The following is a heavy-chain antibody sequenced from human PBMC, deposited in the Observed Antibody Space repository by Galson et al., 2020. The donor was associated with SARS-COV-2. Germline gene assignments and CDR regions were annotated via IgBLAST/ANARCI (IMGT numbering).Heavy chain of an antibody. CDR1: GGSVSSSRYY. V-gene: IGHV4-39*01. CDR2: IWYSGNT. J-gene: IGHJ4*02. CDR3: ARHGGGIATAFDY. D-gene: IGHD6-13*01. Sequence: SETLSLTCTVSGGSVSSSRYYWGWLRQAPGGGLEWIGRIWYSGNTYYNPSLKSRVTVSVDTSKNQFSLNLNSVTAADTAVYYCARHGGGIATAFDYWGQGTLVTVSS.